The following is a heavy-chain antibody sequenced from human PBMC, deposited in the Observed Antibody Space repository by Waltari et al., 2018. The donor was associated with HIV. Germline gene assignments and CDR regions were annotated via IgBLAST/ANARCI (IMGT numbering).Heavy chain of an antibody. Sequence: EVQLVESGGGLVQPGGSLRLSCAASGFTFSSYWMTWVRQAPGKGVEWVANIKEDGSEKYYVDSVKGRFTISRDNAKNSLHLQMNSLRVDDTAVYYCARDGKLAKYSCDYWGQGTLVTVSS. CDR2: IKEDGSEK. D-gene: IGHD5-18*01. CDR3: ARDGKLAKYSCDY. J-gene: IGHJ4*02. V-gene: IGHV3-7*01. CDR1: GFTFSSYW.